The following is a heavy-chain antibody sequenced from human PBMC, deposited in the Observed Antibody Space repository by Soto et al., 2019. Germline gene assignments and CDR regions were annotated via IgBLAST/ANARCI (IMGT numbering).Heavy chain of an antibody. D-gene: IGHD1-26*01. J-gene: IGHJ4*02. CDR2: ITDTGGDA. Sequence: PXESLRLSGVASGLTFGSRAMTWVRQAPGEGLQWVSTITDTGGDAKYADSVKGRFTISRDSSKNTLYLQMQSLRAEDTAMYFCARSRYTGTYSGRFLGYWGQGSLVTVSS. CDR1: GLTFGSRA. V-gene: IGHV3-23*01. CDR3: ARSRYTGTYSGRFLGY.